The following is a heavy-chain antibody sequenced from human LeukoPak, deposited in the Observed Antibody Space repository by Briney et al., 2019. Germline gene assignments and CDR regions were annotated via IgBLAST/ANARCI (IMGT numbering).Heavy chain of an antibody. D-gene: IGHD1/OR15-1a*01. J-gene: IGHJ4*02. CDR1: GYTFTGYY. V-gene: IGHV1-18*04. Sequence: ASVKVSCKASGYTFTGYYMHWVRQAPGQGLEWMGWISAYNGNTNYAQKLQGRVTMTTDTSTSTAYMELRSLRSDDTAVYYCARGVSRYNWNSYFDYWGQGTLVTVSS. CDR3: ARGVSRYNWNSYFDY. CDR2: ISAYNGNT.